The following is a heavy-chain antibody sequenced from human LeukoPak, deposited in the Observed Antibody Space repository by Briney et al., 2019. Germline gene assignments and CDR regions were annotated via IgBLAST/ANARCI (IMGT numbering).Heavy chain of an antibody. Sequence: PPGRSLRLSCAASGFTFSSYAMHWVRQAPGKGLEWVAVISSDGSNNYYADSVKGRFTISRDNSKNTLYLQVNSLRAEDTAVYYCARDRYSSGWYGDFDCWGQGTLVTVSS. D-gene: IGHD6-19*01. CDR2: ISSDGSNN. V-gene: IGHV3-30-3*01. CDR3: ARDRYSSGWYGDFDC. J-gene: IGHJ4*02. CDR1: GFTFSSYA.